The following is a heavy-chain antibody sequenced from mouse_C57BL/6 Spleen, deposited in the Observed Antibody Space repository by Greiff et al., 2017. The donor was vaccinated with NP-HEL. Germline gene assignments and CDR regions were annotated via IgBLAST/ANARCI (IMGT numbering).Heavy chain of an antibody. Sequence: VQLQQSGPELVKPGASVKISCKASGYTFTDYYMNWVKQSHGKSLEWIGDINPNNGGTSYNQKFKGKATLTVDKSSSTAYMELRSLTSEDSAVYYCARIYYDYDDYWGQGTTLTVSS. J-gene: IGHJ2*01. D-gene: IGHD2-4*01. CDR2: INPNNGGT. CDR1: GYTFTDYY. V-gene: IGHV1-26*01. CDR3: ARIYYDYDDY.